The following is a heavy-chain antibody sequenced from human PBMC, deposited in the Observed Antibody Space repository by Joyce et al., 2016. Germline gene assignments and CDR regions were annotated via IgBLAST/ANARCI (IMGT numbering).Heavy chain of an antibody. Sequence: QVQLQVWGAGLLKPSETLSLTCAVYGGSLSGYYWSWIRQAPGMGLEWIGEVKDRERTDDNPSLKGRATTSMDTSKNQVSLRLTTVTAADTAVYFCARARRGIILARGEMGEYLQHWGRGTVVIVSS. D-gene: IGHD3-10*01. CDR3: ARARRGIILARGEMGEYLQH. J-gene: IGHJ1*01. V-gene: IGHV4-34*04. CDR1: GGSLSGYY. CDR2: VKDRERT.